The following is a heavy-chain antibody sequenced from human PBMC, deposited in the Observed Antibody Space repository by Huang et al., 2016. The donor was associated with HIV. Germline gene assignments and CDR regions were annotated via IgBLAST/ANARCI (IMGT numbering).Heavy chain of an antibody. Sequence: QVQLVQSGAEVKKPGASVKVSCKVSGYTLTELSMHWVRQVPGKGLEWGGGFEPGNGEKRYEQKCQGRVTMTEDTSKDTAYMALSSLRSEDTAVYYCATVYRRFRNHDSGDYYFDYWDQGTLVTVSS. CDR2: FEPGNGEK. CDR1: GYTLTELS. J-gene: IGHJ4*02. D-gene: IGHD3-22*01. CDR3: ATVYRRFRNHDSGDYYFDY. V-gene: IGHV1-24*01.